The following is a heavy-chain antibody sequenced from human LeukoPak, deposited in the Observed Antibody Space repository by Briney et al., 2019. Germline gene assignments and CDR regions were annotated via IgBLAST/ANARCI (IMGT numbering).Heavy chain of an antibody. CDR3: ARDAYSSSEVDWFDP. CDR2: INHSGST. CDR1: GGSLSGYY. J-gene: IGHJ5*02. Sequence: SETLSLTCAVYGGSLSGYYWSWIRQPPGKGLEWIGEINHSGSTNYNPSLKSRVTISVDTSKNQFSLKLSSVTAADMAVYYCARDAYSSSEVDWFDPWGQGTLVTVSS. D-gene: IGHD6-13*01. V-gene: IGHV4-34*01.